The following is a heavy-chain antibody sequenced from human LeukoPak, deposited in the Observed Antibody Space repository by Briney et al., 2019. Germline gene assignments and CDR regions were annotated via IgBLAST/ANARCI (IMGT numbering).Heavy chain of an antibody. CDR2: IIPILGIA. Sequence: SVKVSCKASGGTFSSYTISWVRQAPGQGLEWMGRIIPILGIANYAQKFQGRVTITADKSTSTAYMELSSLRSEDTAVYYCAREPKDYDFWSGYGYYYYMDVWGKGTTVTVSS. V-gene: IGHV1-69*04. D-gene: IGHD3-3*01. CDR1: GGTFSSYT. CDR3: AREPKDYDFWSGYGYYYYMDV. J-gene: IGHJ6*03.